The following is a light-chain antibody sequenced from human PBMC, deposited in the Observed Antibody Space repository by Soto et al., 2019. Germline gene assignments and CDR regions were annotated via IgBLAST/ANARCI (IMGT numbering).Light chain of an antibody. Sequence: QSALTQPASVSGSPGQSITISCTGTSSDVGTYNYVSWYQQHPGKAPKVMIYDVSNRPSGVSNRFSGSKSGNTASLTISGLQAEDEADYYCCSYTTSNTYVFGPGTKLTVL. CDR1: SSDVGTYNY. CDR3: CSYTTSNTYV. CDR2: DVS. J-gene: IGLJ1*01. V-gene: IGLV2-14*01.